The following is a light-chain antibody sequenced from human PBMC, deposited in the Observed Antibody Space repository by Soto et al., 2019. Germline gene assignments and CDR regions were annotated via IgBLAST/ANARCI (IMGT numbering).Light chain of an antibody. CDR1: SSDVGGYNY. V-gene: IGLV2-14*01. CDR2: DVS. J-gene: IGLJ1*01. Sequence: QSALTQPASVSGSPGQSIAISCTGTSSDVGGYNYVSWYQQHPGKAPKHMIYDVSNRPSGVSNRVSGSKSSNTASLTISGHQAEDEADYYCSSYTRSSTYVFGTGTKLTVL. CDR3: SSYTRSSTYV.